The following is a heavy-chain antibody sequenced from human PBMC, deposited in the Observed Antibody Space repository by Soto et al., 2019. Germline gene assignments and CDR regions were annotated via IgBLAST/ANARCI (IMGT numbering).Heavy chain of an antibody. CDR1: GGTFSSYA. CDR2: IIPIFGTA. V-gene: IGHV1-69*06. J-gene: IGHJ5*02. CDR3: ARRPDNWNPGAWWFDP. Sequence: QVQLVQSGAEVKKPGSSVKVSCKASGGTFSSYAISWVRQAPGQGLEWMGGIIPIFGTANYAQKFQGRVTITADKSTSTAYMELSSLRSEDTAVYYWARRPDNWNPGAWWFDPWGQGTLVTVSS. D-gene: IGHD1-1*01.